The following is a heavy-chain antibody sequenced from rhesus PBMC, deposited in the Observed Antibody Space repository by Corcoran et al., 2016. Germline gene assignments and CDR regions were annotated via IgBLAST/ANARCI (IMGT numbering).Heavy chain of an antibody. Sequence: QVQLQESGPGLVKPSETLSLTCAVSGGSISDSYYWSWIRQPPGKGLEWIGYIYGSVGSTYYNPSLNSRVTISTDPSTTQFSLKLSSVPAAYTAVYYCARILNSSWCFDYWGQGVLVTVSS. CDR1: GGSISDSYY. J-gene: IGHJ4*01. D-gene: IGHD2-15*01. CDR3: ARILNSSWCFDY. CDR2: IYGSVGST. V-gene: IGHV4-106*01.